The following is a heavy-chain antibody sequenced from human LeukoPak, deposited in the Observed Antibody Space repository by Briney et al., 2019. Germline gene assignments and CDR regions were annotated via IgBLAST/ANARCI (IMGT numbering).Heavy chain of an antibody. CDR3: AKGGGYDILTGYGYYYYYYMDV. D-gene: IGHD3-9*01. Sequence: PGGSLRLSCAASGFTFSSYEMNWVRQAPGKGLEWVAFIRYDGSNKYYADSVKGRFTISRDNSKNTLYLQMNSLRAEDTAVYYCAKGGGYDILTGYGYYYYYYMDVWGKGTTVTISS. J-gene: IGHJ6*03. CDR2: IRYDGSNK. V-gene: IGHV3-30*02. CDR1: GFTFSSYE.